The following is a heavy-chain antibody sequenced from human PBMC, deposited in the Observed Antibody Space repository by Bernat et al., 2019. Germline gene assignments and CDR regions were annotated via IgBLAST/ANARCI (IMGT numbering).Heavy chain of an antibody. CDR1: GGSISISTYY. Sequence: QVQLQESGPGLVKPSETLSLNCSVSGGSISISTYYWGWIRQPPGEGLEWIGTIYYSGSTYYNPSLKSRVTISVDTSKNQFSLKLSSVTAADTAVYYCARRGGVTKDYYYMDVWGKGTTVTVSS. J-gene: IGHJ6*03. V-gene: IGHV4-39*01. CDR2: IYYSGST. CDR3: ARRGGVTKDYYYMDV. D-gene: IGHD4-17*01.